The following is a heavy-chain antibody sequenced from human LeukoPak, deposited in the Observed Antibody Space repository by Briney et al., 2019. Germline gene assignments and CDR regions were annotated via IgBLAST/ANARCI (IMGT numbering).Heavy chain of an antibody. CDR1: GFSLSTSKMC. CDR2: IDWDDDK. J-gene: IGHJ5*02. CDR3: ARMVAGPNWIDP. D-gene: IGHD6-19*01. V-gene: IGHV2-70*11. Sequence: SGPALVKPPQTLTLTCTFSGFSLSTSKMCINWIRQPPGKALEWLARIDWDDDKYYSTSLKTRLTISKDTSKNQVVLTMTNMDPMDTATYYCARMVAGPNWIDPWGQGTLVTVSS.